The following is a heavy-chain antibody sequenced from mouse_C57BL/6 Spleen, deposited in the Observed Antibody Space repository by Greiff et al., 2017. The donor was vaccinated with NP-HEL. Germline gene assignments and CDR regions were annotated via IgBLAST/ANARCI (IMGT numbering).Heavy chain of an antibody. V-gene: IGHV1-63*01. J-gene: IGHJ4*01. CDR3: ARRGLDGYYGYAMDY. CDR1: GYTFTNYW. D-gene: IGHD2-3*01. Sequence: QVQLQQSGAELVRPGTSVKMSCKASGYTFTNYWIGWAKQRPGHGLEWIGDIYPGGGYTNYNEKFKGKATLTADKSSSTAYMQFSSLTSEDSAIYYGARRGLDGYYGYAMDYWGQGTSVTVSS. CDR2: IYPGGGYT.